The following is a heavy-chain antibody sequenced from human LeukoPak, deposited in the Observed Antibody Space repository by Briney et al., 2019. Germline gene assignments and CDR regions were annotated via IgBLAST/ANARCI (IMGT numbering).Heavy chain of an antibody. J-gene: IGHJ4*02. CDR1: GDSVSRNSVA. D-gene: IGHD7-27*01. CDR2: TYYTSKWNN. CDR3: ARDPITGDRFDY. Sequence: TSQTLSLTCDISGDSVSRNSVAWNWIRQSPSRGLEWLGRTYYTSKWNNDYALSVKSRMTITPDTSKNQFSLQLNSVTPEDTAVYYCARDPITGDRFDYWGQGTLVTVSS. V-gene: IGHV6-1*01.